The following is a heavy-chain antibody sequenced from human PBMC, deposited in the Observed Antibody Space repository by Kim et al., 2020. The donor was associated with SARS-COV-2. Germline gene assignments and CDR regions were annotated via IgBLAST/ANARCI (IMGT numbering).Heavy chain of an antibody. J-gene: IGHJ4*02. Sequence: ASVKVSCKTSGYTFTASGVYWVRQAPGQRLEWLGWINAGTGNTMYSQKFQDKVTITRVTSETTAYMALNSLRFEDTAVYYCARLAGSGSTPDLDFWGQGTLVTVSS. V-gene: IGHV1-3*01. D-gene: IGHD3-10*01. CDR2: INAGTGNT. CDR1: GYTFTASG. CDR3: ARLAGSGSTPDLDF.